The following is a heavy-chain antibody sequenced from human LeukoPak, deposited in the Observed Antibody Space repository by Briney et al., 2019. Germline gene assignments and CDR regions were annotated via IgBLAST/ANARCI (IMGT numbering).Heavy chain of an antibody. CDR1: GGSISSSSAY. Sequence: SETLSLTCTVSGGSISSSSAYWVWIRQPPGKGLEWIGSIYYSKDTYYNPSLKSRVTISADTSKNQFSLTLGSVSATDTAVYYCVSPRGFSYGYFDYWGQGTLVTVSS. V-gene: IGHV4-39*01. J-gene: IGHJ4*02. CDR3: VSPRGFSYGYFDY. CDR2: IYYSKDT. D-gene: IGHD5-18*01.